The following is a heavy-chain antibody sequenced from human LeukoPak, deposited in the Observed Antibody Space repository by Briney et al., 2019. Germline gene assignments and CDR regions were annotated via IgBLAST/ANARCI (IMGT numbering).Heavy chain of an antibody. J-gene: IGHJ4*02. Sequence: GSLRLSCAVSGITLSNYGMSWVRQVPGKGLEWVAGISDSGGRTNYADSVKGRFTISRDNSKNTLYVQMNSLTAEDTAFYYCARAGGGGYDPFDYWGQGTLVTVSS. D-gene: IGHD5-12*01. CDR2: ISDSGGRT. V-gene: IGHV3-23*01. CDR1: GITLSNYG. CDR3: ARAGGGGYDPFDY.